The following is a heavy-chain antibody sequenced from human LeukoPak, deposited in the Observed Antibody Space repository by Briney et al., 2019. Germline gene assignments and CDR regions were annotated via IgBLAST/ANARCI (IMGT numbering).Heavy chain of an antibody. Sequence: GGSLRLSCAASGFTFSSYSMNWVRQAPGKGLEWVSSISSSSSYIYSADSVKGRFTISRDNAKNSLYLQMNSLRAEDTAVYYCAKGRSSGTPYYFDYWGQGTLVTVSS. CDR3: AKGRSSGTPYYFDY. D-gene: IGHD3-22*01. J-gene: IGHJ4*02. CDR2: ISSSSSYI. V-gene: IGHV3-21*04. CDR1: GFTFSSYS.